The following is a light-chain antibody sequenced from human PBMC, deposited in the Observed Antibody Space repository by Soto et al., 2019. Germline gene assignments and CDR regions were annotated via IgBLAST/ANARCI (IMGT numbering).Light chain of an antibody. CDR2: AAS. CDR1: QGISSY. CDR3: QQSYSTPRT. J-gene: IGKJ1*01. V-gene: IGKV1-39*01. Sequence: IRITQSPSSFSASTGDRVTITCRASQGISSYLNWYQQKPGKAPKLLIYAASSLQSGVPSRFSGSGSGTDFTLTISSLQPEDFATYYCQQSYSTPRTFGQGTKVAI.